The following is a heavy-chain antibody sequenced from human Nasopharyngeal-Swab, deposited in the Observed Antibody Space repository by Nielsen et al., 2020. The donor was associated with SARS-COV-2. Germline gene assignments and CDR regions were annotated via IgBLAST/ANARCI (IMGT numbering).Heavy chain of an antibody. V-gene: IGHV3-74*01. Sequence: GESLKISCAPSGFTFSDYWMHWVRQAPGKGLVWVSRINPAGSTTDYEDSVRGRFTISRDNAKNTLYLQMNSLTVEDSAVYFCTRAGSYHFDYWGQGTLVTVSS. CDR2: INPAGSTT. CDR1: GFTFSDYW. J-gene: IGHJ4*02. D-gene: IGHD1-26*01. CDR3: TRAGSYHFDY.